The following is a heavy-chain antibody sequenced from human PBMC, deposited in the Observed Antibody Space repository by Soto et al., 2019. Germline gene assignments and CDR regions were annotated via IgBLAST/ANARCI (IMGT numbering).Heavy chain of an antibody. CDR3: TREGDGSGFFSDF. J-gene: IGHJ4*02. D-gene: IGHD3-22*01. Sequence: GGSLRLSCAASGFPFSIYSMNWVRQAPGKGLEWVSYIMPGSSHIFYADSVKGRFTISRDNAKNSLYLLMNSLRAEDTAVYYCTREGDGSGFFSDFWGQGALVTVSS. V-gene: IGHV3-48*01. CDR2: IMPGSSHI. CDR1: GFPFSIYS.